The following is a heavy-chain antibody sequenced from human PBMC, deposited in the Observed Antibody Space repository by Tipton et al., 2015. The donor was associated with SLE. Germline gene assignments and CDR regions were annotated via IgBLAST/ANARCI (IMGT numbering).Heavy chain of an antibody. V-gene: IGHV5-51*01. CDR1: GFTVSSNY. J-gene: IGHJ6*02. CDR3: ARRGGEPRHYYYYGMDV. D-gene: IGHD3-16*01. Sequence: SLRLSCAASGFTVSSNYMSWVRQMPGKGLEWMGIIYPGDSHTTYSPSFQGQVTISADKSISTAYLQWSSLKASDTAMYYCARRGGEPRHYYYYGMDVWHQGP. CDR2: IYPGDSHT.